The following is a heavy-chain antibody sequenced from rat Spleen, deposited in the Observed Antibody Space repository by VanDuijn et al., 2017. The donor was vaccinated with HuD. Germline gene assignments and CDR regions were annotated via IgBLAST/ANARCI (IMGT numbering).Heavy chain of an antibody. CDR1: GFSLIGYS. J-gene: IGHJ4*01. V-gene: IGHV2-45*01. CDR3: ARAPGNGYVMDA. D-gene: IGHD5-1*01. CDR2: MWRGGST. Sequence: QVQLMESGPGLVQPSETLSLTCTVSGFSLIGYSVHWVRQPPGKGLEWMGVMWRGGSTEYNSALKSRLSISRDNSKNHIFLKMNSLQSEDTATYHCARAPGNGYVMDAWGQGASVTVSS.